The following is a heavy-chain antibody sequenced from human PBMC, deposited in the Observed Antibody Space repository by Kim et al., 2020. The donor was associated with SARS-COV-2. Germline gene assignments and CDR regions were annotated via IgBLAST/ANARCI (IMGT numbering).Heavy chain of an antibody. J-gene: IGHJ6*02. V-gene: IGHV4-59*01. CDR3: ARDSAAAGNDYYYYGMDV. Sequence: KSRVTISVDTSKNQFSLKLRSVTAADTAVYYCARDSAAAGNDYYYYGMDVWGQGTTVTVSS. D-gene: IGHD6-13*01.